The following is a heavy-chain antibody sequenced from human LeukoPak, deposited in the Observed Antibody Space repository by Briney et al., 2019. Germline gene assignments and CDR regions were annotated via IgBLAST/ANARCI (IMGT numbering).Heavy chain of an antibody. CDR1: GGTFSSYA. CDR3: ARDRNYYDSSFDY. J-gene: IGHJ4*02. Sequence: SVKVSCKASGGTFSSYAISWVRQAPGQGLEWMGRIIPIFGTANYAQKFQGRVTITTDESTSTAYMELSSLRSEDTAVYYCARDRNYYDSSFDYWGQGTLVTVPS. D-gene: IGHD3-22*01. CDR2: IIPIFGTA. V-gene: IGHV1-69*05.